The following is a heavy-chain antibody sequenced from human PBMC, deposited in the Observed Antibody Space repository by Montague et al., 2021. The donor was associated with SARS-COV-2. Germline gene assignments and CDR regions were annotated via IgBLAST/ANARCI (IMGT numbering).Heavy chain of an antibody. CDR1: GGSISSYY. D-gene: IGHD6-13*01. CDR2: IYYSGST. V-gene: IGHV4-59*01. Sequence: SETLSLTCTVSGGSISSYYWSWIRQPPGKGLEWIGYIYYSGSTNYNPSLKSRVTISVDTSKNQFSLKLSSVTAADTAVYYCARGIPIAAALINWFDSWGQGTLVTVSS. CDR3: ARGIPIAAALINWFDS. J-gene: IGHJ5*01.